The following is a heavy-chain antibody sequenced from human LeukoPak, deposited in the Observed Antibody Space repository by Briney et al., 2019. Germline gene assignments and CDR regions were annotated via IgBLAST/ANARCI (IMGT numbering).Heavy chain of an antibody. CDR3: SRGQKDPYGPEFDY. Sequence: GQSLRLSCTTSGFIFGDYNMNWVRQAPGKGLEWVGYIRAKIHDGTTDFAASVKGRFTISRDDSKSIAYLQMTSLKSEDTPVYYCSRGQKDPYGPEFDYWGQGTLVTVSS. CDR2: IRAKIHDGTT. V-gene: IGHV3-49*04. CDR1: GFIFGDYN. J-gene: IGHJ4*02. D-gene: IGHD3-10*01.